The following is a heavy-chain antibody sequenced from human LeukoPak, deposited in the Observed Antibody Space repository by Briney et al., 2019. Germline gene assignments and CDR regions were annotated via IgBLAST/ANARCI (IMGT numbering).Heavy chain of an antibody. J-gene: IGHJ6*02. V-gene: IGHV3-21*01. D-gene: IGHD6-13*01. Sequence: PGGSLRLSCAASGFTFSSYSMNWVRQAPGKGLEWVSSISSSSSYIYYADSVKGRFTISRDNAKNSLYLQMNSLRAEDTAVYYCARDPQRIAAAGMAMDVWGQGTTVTVSS. CDR2: ISSSSSYI. CDR3: ARDPQRIAAAGMAMDV. CDR1: GFTFSSYS.